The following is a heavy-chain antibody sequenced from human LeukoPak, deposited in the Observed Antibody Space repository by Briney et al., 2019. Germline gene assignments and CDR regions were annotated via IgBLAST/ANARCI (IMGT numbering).Heavy chain of an antibody. CDR1: GFTFSDNY. D-gene: IGHD3-22*01. CDR2: ISGNGGVI. Sequence: GGSLRLSCAASGFTFSDNYMTWVRQAPGKGLEWLSYISGNGGVIQYADSVKGRFTISRDNAKNLLYLQMDSLRVEDTAVYYCARDGDTSGYSDWGQGTLVTVSS. J-gene: IGHJ4*02. V-gene: IGHV3-11*04. CDR3: ARDGDTSGYSD.